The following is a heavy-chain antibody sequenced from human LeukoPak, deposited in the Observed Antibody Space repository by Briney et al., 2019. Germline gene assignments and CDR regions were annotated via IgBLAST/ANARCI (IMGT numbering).Heavy chain of an antibody. J-gene: IGHJ4*02. Sequence: SETLSLTCAVSGYSISSASYWGWIRQPPGKGLEWIGNIYHSGSPYYNPSLKSRVTISVDTSKNQFSLKLSSVTAADTAVYYCAIFCGYGGKGVDYWGQGTLVTVSS. V-gene: IGHV4-38-2*01. CDR1: GYSISSASY. CDR2: IYHSGSP. D-gene: IGHD5-12*01. CDR3: AIFCGYGGKGVDY.